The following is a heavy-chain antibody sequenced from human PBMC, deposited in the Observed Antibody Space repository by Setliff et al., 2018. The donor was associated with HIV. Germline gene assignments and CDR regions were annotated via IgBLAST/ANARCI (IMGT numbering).Heavy chain of an antibody. CDR2: INPSGGST. D-gene: IGHD5-12*01. CDR1: GYTFTSYY. Sequence: GASVKVSCKASGYTFTSYYMHWVRQAPGQGLEWMGIINPSGGSTNYAQKFQGRVTITADESTSIAYMELSSLRFDDTAVYYCARDGGYSVHQWFGDAFDIWGQGTMVTVSS. J-gene: IGHJ3*02. V-gene: IGHV1-46*01. CDR3: ARDGGYSVHQWFGDAFDI.